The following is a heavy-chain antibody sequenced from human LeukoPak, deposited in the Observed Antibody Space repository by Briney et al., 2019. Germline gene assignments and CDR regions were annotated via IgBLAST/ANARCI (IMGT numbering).Heavy chain of an antibody. J-gene: IGHJ4*02. CDR3: IRDFLTVTTNDY. CDR2: IKTDGSDR. D-gene: IGHD4-11*01. Sequence: GGSLRLSCVVSGFSFSDYWMHWVRKAPGKGLVWVSGIKTDGSDRRYADFVKGRFTISRDNAKNTLFLQMNSLRAEDTAVYYCIRDFLTVTTNDYWGQGTLVTVSS. V-gene: IGHV3-74*01. CDR1: GFSFSDYW.